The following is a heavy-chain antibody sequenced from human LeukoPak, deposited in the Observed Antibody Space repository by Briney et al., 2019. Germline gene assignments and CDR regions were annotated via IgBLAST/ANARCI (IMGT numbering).Heavy chain of an antibody. V-gene: IGHV3-7*04. D-gene: IGHD6-13*01. CDR2: IKQDGSEK. CDR1: GFTFSSYL. Sequence: GGSLRLSGVASGFTFSSYLMSWVRQAPGKGLEWVANIKQDGSEKYYVDSVKGRFTISRDNAKNSLYLQMNSLRVEDTAVYYCARDGQQLGFWGQGTLVIVSS. CDR3: ARDGQQLGF. J-gene: IGHJ4*02.